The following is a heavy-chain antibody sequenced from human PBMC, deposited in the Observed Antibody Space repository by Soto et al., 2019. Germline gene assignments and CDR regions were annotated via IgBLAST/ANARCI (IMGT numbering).Heavy chain of an antibody. CDR1: GFIFSGSA. V-gene: IGHV3-73*02. CDR2: IRSRANNFAT. J-gene: IGHJ6*02. CDR3: ARGQGAAIGDYYYHGMDV. Sequence: EVQLVESGGGLVQPGGSLKLSCAASGFIFSGSAIHWVRQASGKGLEWVGRIRSRANNFATSSAASVKGRFTFSRDDSKTTAYLQMNTLKPEDTAVYYCARGQGAAIGDYYYHGMDVWGQGTTATVPS. D-gene: IGHD2-2*02.